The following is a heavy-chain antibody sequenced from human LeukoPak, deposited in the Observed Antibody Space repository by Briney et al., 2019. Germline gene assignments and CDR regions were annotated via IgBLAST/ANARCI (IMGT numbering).Heavy chain of an antibody. CDR2: INHSGST. Sequence: PETLSLTCAVYGGSFSGYYWSWIRQPPGKGLEWIGEINHSGSTNYNPSLKSRVTISVDTSKNQFSLKLSSVTAADTAVYYCARGNPYYDFWSGYYWGAWFDPWGQGTLVTVSS. V-gene: IGHV4-34*01. CDR1: GGSFSGYY. D-gene: IGHD3-3*01. CDR3: ARGNPYYDFWSGYYWGAWFDP. J-gene: IGHJ5*02.